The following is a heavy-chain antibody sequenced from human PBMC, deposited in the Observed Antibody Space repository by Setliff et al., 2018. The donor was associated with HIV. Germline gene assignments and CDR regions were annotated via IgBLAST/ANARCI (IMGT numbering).Heavy chain of an antibody. D-gene: IGHD6-13*01. CDR3: ARHIFGRSKIAAAAIQIFDY. V-gene: IGHV4-39*01. CDR1: GGSISTYY. CDR2: IYYSGST. J-gene: IGHJ4*02. Sequence: SETLSLTCTVSGGSISTYYWGWIRQPPGKGLEWIGSIYYSGSTYYNPSLKSRVTISVDTSKNQFSLKLSSVTAADTAVYYCARHIFGRSKIAAAAIQIFDYWGQGTLVTVSS.